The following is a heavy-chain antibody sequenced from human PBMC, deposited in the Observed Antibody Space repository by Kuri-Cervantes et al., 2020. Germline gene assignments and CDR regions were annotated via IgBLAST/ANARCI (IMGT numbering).Heavy chain of an antibody. CDR3: ARAVATYGDYRRNFDY. J-gene: IGHJ4*01. Sequence: ASVKVSCKASGYTFTSYGISWVRQAPGQGLEWMGWISAYNGNTNYAQKLRGRATMTTDTSTSTAYMELRSLRSDDTAVYYCARAVATYGDYRRNFDYWGQGTLVTVSS. D-gene: IGHD4-17*01. CDR2: ISAYNGNT. CDR1: GYTFTSYG. V-gene: IGHV1-18*01.